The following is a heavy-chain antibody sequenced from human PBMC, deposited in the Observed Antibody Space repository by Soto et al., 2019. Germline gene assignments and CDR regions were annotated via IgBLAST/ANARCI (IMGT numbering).Heavy chain of an antibody. D-gene: IGHD6-6*01. V-gene: IGHV1-3*01. J-gene: IGHJ4*02. CDR1: GYTFTSYA. Sequence: QVQLVQSGAEVKKPGASVKVSCKASGYTFTSYAMHWVRQAPGQRLEWMGWINAGNGNTKYSQKFQGRVTITRDTPASTAYRELTSLRSEDTAVYYLAREYSSSSGSDYWGREPWSPSPQ. CDR2: INAGNGNT. CDR3: AREYSSSSGSDY.